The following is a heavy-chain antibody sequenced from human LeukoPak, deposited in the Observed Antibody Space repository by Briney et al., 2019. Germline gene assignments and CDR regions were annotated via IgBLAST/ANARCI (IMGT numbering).Heavy chain of an antibody. CDR2: INSDGSST. V-gene: IGHV3-74*01. J-gene: IGHJ4*02. D-gene: IGHD5-24*01. CDR3: ARDGVLGRDGYNFDY. CDR1: GFTFSSYW. Sequence: GGSLTLSCAASGFTFSSYWMHWVRQAPGQGLVWVSRINSDGSSTSYADSVKGRFTISRDNAKNTLYLQMNSLRAEDTAVYYCARDGVLGRDGYNFDYWGQGTLVTVSS.